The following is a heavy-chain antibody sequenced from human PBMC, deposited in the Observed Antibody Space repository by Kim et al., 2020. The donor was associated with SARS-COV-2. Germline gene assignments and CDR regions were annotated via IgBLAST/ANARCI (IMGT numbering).Heavy chain of an antibody. CDR3: ARGAPRRVRGLSAQPEV. CDR2: ISYDGSNK. V-gene: IGHV3-33*05. J-gene: IGHJ4*02. Sequence: GGSLRLSCAASGFTFSSYGMHWVRQAPGKGLEWVAVISYDGSNKYYADSVKGRFTISRDNSKNTLYLQMNSLRAEDTAVYYCARGAPRRVRGLSAQPEVWGQGTLVTVSS. D-gene: IGHD3-10*01. CDR1: GFTFSSYG.